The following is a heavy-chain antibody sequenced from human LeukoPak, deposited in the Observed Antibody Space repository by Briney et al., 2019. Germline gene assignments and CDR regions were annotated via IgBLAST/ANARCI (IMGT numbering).Heavy chain of an antibody. V-gene: IGHV4-34*01. D-gene: IGHD3-10*01. CDR1: SGSFSGCY. CDR2: INHSGST. J-gene: IGHJ4*02. Sequence: PSETLSLTCAVYSGSFSGCYWSWIRQPPEKGLEWIGEINHSGSTNYNPSLKSRVTISVDTSKNQFSLRLRSVTAADTAVYCARARRGSSIRGPLDYWGQGALVTVSS. CDR3: ARARRGSSIRGPLDY.